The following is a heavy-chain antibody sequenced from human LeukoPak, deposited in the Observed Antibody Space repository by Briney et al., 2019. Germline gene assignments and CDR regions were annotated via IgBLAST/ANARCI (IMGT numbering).Heavy chain of an antibody. J-gene: IGHJ6*02. CDR1: GFTFSSYW. CDR3: ARDNSGWYGSPMWGERYYYGMDV. D-gene: IGHD6-19*01. CDR2: IKRDGSEK. Sequence: GGSLRLSCAASGFTFSSYWMSWVRQAPGKGLEWVANIKRDGSEKYYVDSVKGRFTISRDNAKNSLSLQMNSLRAEDTAIYYCARDNSGWYGSPMWGERYYYGMDVWGQGTTVTVSS. V-gene: IGHV3-7*01.